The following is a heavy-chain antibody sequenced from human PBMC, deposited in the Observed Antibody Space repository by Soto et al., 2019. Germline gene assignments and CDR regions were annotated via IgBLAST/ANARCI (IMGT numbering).Heavy chain of an antibody. V-gene: IGHV3-30*18. D-gene: IGHD1-26*01. CDR1: GRIFSNYG. CDR3: AKDRPVKARSGSLSS. J-gene: IGHJ5*02. Sequence: PXGSLILSCSASGRIFSNYGMHWVRQAPGKGLEWVALISHDGKNKYYADSVQGRFTISRDNSKNTLYLQMNSLRGDDTAVYYCAKDRPVKARSGSLSSWGQGTLVTVSS. CDR2: ISHDGKNK.